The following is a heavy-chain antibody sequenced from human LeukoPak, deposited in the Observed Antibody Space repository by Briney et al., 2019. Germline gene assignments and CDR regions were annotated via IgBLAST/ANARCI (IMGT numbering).Heavy chain of an antibody. CDR1: GFTFSNAW. CDR3: TTERLDYFDY. J-gene: IGHJ4*02. D-gene: IGHD3-16*01. Sequence: GGSLRLSCAASGFTFSNAWMSWVRQAPGKGLEWVGRIRSKADGGTTDYAAPVKGRFTISRDDSKNTLYLQMSSLKTEDTAMYYCTTERLDYFDYWGQGTLVTVSS. CDR2: IRSKADGGTT. V-gene: IGHV3-15*01.